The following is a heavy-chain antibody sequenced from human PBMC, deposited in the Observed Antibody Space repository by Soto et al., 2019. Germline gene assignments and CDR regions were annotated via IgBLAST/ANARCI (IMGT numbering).Heavy chain of an antibody. J-gene: IGHJ5*02. V-gene: IGHV3-30*18. CDR1: GFDFNTNG. CDR3: AKDSSVIAAGSGGWFDP. CDR2: ISFDGGSQ. Sequence: QVQLVESGGGVVQPGRSLRLSCAASGFDFNTNGLHWVRQAPGKGLEWVAAISFDGGSQYYADSVKGRFTVSRDNSNSTLYLQMNSLGAEDTATYFCAKDSSVIAAGSGGWFDPWGPGTLVIVSS. D-gene: IGHD6-13*01.